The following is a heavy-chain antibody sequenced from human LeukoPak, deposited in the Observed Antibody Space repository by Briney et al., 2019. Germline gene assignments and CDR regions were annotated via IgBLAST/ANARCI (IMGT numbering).Heavy chain of an antibody. J-gene: IGHJ4*02. CDR3: SRSLNF. Sequence: GGSLRLSCATSGFSFSMSWVDWVRQAPGKGLEWVANIKEDGSETHYVDFAKGRFTISRDNAKNSLFLQVDNLRVEGTAIYYCSRSLNFWGQGTLVT. CDR2: IKEDGSET. V-gene: IGHV3-7*01. CDR1: GFSFSMSW.